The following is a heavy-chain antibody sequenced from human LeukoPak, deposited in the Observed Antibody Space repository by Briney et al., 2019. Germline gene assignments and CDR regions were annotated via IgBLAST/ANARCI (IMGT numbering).Heavy chain of an antibody. CDR3: ARDGIVVVVPREHDAFDI. CDR2: MYHSGST. Sequence: SETLSLTCTVSGYSISSGHYWGWIRQPPGKGLEWIGSMYHSGSTYYNPPLKSRVTISEDTSKNQFSLKLRSVTAADTAVYYCARDGIVVVVPREHDAFDIWGQGTMVTVSS. J-gene: IGHJ3*02. V-gene: IGHV4-38-2*02. D-gene: IGHD2-15*01. CDR1: GYSISSGHY.